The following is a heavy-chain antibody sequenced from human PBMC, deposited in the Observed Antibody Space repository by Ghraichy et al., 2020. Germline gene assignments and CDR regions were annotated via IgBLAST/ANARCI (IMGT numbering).Heavy chain of an antibody. CDR2: IYHSGST. CDR1: GGSISSGGYS. Sequence: TLSLTCAVSGGSISSGGYSWSWIWQPPGKGLEWIGYIYHSGSTYYNPSLKSRVTISVDRSKNQFSLKLSSVTAADTAVYYCAGYSSSWYYFDYWGQGTLVTVSS. V-gene: IGHV4-30-2*01. CDR3: AGYSSSWYYFDY. J-gene: IGHJ4*02. D-gene: IGHD6-13*01.